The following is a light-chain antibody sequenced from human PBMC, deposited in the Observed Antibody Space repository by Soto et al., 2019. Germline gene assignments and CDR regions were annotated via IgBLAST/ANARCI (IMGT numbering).Light chain of an antibody. Sequence: ILMTHSPATLCVSPLELITLSCMVSQSILNNLAWYQQKPGQAPRLLMYGAFTRATGIPARFSGSVSGTEFTLTISSLQSEDSAVYYCQQYNWPPEWTFGQGTKVDI. V-gene: IGKV3-15*01. CDR2: GAF. CDR1: QSILNN. J-gene: IGKJ1*01. CDR3: QQYNWPPEWT.